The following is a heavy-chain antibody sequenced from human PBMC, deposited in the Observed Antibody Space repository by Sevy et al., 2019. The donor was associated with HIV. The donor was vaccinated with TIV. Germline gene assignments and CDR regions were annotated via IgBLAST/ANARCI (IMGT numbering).Heavy chain of an antibody. CDR3: ARDEDYYDSSGYYHYYFDY. CDR1: GFTFSSYS. J-gene: IGHJ4*02. CDR2: ISSSSTI. Sequence: GGSLRLSCAASGFTFSSYSMNWVRQAPGKGLEWVSYISSSSTIYYADSVKGRFTISRDNAKNSLYLQMNSLRDEDTAVYYCARDEDYYDSSGYYHYYFDYWGQGTLVTVSS. V-gene: IGHV3-48*02. D-gene: IGHD3-22*01.